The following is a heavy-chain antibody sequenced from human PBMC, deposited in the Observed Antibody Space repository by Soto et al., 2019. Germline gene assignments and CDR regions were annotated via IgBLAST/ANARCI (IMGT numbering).Heavy chain of an antibody. J-gene: IGHJ6*02. V-gene: IGHV3-30*09. D-gene: IGHD3-22*01. Sequence: ICGAASRGSVTNYAVHGVFKAQGKGLECVAGSSYDESEQYFAGSVKGRFALSRDNSKNTLYLQMNSLRVEDTALYYCARNYYASSAYYGSYYHGMGVWGQGTTVTVSS. CDR3: ARNYYASSAYYGSYYHGMGV. CDR2: SSYDESEQ. CDR1: RGSVTNYA.